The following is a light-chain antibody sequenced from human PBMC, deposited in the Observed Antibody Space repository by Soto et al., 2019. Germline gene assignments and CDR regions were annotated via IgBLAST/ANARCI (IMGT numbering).Light chain of an antibody. J-gene: IGKJ1*01. CDR2: GAS. CDR1: QSVSSSY. CDR3: QQYYSTSWT. Sequence: EIVLTQSPGTLSLSPGERATLSCRASQSVSSSYLAWYQQKPGQAPRLLIHGASTRATGVPARISGSGSGTDFTLTISSLQAEDVAVYYCQQYYSTSWTFGQGTKVDIK. V-gene: IGKV3-20*01.